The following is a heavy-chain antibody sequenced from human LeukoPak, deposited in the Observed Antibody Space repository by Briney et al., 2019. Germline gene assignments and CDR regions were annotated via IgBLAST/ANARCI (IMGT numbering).Heavy chain of an antibody. CDR2: ISSSSSYI. CDR3: AKRKDGYSLDP. CDR1: GFTFSSYN. J-gene: IGHJ5*02. Sequence: PGGSLRLSCAASGFTFSSYNMNWVRQAPGKGLEWVSSISSSSSYIYYADSVKGRFTISRDNAKNSLYLQMNSLRVEDTAVCYCAKRKDGYSLDPWGQGTLVTVSS. V-gene: IGHV3-21*01. D-gene: IGHD5-24*01.